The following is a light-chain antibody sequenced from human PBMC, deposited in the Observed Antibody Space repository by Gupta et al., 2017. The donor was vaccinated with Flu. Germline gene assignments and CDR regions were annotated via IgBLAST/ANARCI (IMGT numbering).Light chain of an antibody. CDR3: NSRDSSGNHLGV. J-gene: IGLJ3*02. CDR1: SLRSYF. V-gene: IGLV3-19*01. CDR2: GEN. Sequence: SSELTQDPAVSVALGQTVRITCQGDSLRSYFASWYQQTPGQAPVLVIDGENKRPSGIPDRFSCSRSGTTASLTITGAQAEDEADYDCNSRDSSGNHLGVFGGGTKMTVL.